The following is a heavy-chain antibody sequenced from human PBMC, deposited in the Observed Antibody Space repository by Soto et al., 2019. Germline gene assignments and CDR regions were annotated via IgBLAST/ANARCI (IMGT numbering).Heavy chain of an antibody. CDR2: AYYSGST. CDR1: AGMIRHYY. D-gene: IGHD2-8*01. V-gene: IGHV4-59*01. Sequence: PEKLRDTNSVSAGMIRHYYWSWCRQSPGKGMEWIGYAYYSGSTDYNPSLKSRVTMAVDTSKNQVSLKLNSVTTAATAVYYCARDRSTYGVGGTAGSKDIWFDPLG. CDR3: ARDRSTYGVGGTAGSKDIWFDP. J-gene: IGHJ5*02.